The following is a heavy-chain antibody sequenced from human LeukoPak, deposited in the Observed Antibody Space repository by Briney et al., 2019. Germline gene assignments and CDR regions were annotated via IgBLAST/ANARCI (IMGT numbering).Heavy chain of an antibody. Sequence: SETLSLTCTVSGGSIDTYYWNWIRQPPGKGLEWIGYIYYSGSTNYNPSLKSRVTISVDTSKNQFSLKLSSVTAADTAVYYCARGYCSGGSCYWEQDAFDIWGQGTMVTVSS. D-gene: IGHD2-15*01. J-gene: IGHJ3*02. V-gene: IGHV4-59*01. CDR3: ARGYCSGGSCYWEQDAFDI. CDR1: GGSIDTYY. CDR2: IYYSGST.